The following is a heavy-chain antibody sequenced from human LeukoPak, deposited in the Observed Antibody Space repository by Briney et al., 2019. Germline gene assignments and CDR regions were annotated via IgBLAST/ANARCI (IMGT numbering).Heavy chain of an antibody. CDR3: AKDMPTVTLSFVAFDV. D-gene: IGHD4-17*01. J-gene: IGHJ3*01. Sequence: GGSLRLSCAASGFIFSNYGMNWVRQAPGKGLEWVAAISASGSATSYADSVRGRFTISRDNSKNTLYLQMSSLRAEDTAIYYCAKDMPTVTLSFVAFDVWGQGTMVTVSS. CDR2: ISASGSAT. V-gene: IGHV3-23*01. CDR1: GFIFSNYG.